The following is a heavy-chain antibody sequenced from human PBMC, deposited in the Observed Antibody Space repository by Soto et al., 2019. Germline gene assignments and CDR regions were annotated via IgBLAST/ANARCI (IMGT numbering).Heavy chain of an antibody. CDR1: GFNMVNYA. V-gene: IGHV3-23*03. Sequence: EVQLLESGGGLVQPGGSLRLSCVGSGFNMVNYAMTWVRQAPGKGLEWVSLVYSDGGATESADSVEGRVTISRDNSKNTMYLQISSLRDEDTAIYYCATTIIHYYFDSWGQGTLVTVSS. J-gene: IGHJ4*02. CDR2: VYSDGGAT. CDR3: ATTIIHYYFDS.